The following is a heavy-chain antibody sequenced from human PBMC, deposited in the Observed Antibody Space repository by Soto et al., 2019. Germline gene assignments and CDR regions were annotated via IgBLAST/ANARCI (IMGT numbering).Heavy chain of an antibody. CDR2: IHYNGNT. CDR1: GDSISAYS. J-gene: IGHJ4*02. CDR3: ARAGNLGRWLQPLDF. Sequence: QVQLQVSGPGLVKPSETLSLTCTVSGDSISAYSWSWVRQPPGKGLEWIGNIHYNGNTKYSPSLRRRVTISVDTSKNHFSMRMISVTAADTAIYFCARAGNLGRWLQPLDFWGQGTLVTVSS. D-gene: IGHD5-12*01. V-gene: IGHV4-59*01.